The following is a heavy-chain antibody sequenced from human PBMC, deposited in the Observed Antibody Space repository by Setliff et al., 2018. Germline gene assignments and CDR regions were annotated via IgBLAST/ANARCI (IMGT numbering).Heavy chain of an antibody. V-gene: IGHV3-30*16. J-gene: IGHJ1*01. CDR3: ARDRGPYSSSFNTYFQH. D-gene: IGHD6-13*01. CDR1: GFTFDSYP. Sequence: PGGSLRLSCVASGFTFDSYPIHWVRQAPGTGLEWVAVISYDATKRDYVDSGKGRFTVSRDNSRNTVYLQMNSLRAEDTAVYYCARDRGPYSSSFNTYFQHWGQGTLVTVSS. CDR2: ISYDATKR.